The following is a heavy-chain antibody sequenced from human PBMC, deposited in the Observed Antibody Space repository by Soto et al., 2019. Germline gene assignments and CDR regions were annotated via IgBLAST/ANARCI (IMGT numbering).Heavy chain of an antibody. Sequence: SETLSLTCTVSGGSISSSSYYWGWIRQPPGKGLEWIGSIYYSGSTYYNPSLKSRVTISVDTSKNQFSLKLSSVTAADTAVYYCARLGVGGSGSYYNYYYYGMDVWGQGTTVTVSS. CDR2: IYYSGST. CDR1: GGSISSSSYY. J-gene: IGHJ6*02. D-gene: IGHD3-10*01. V-gene: IGHV4-39*01. CDR3: ARLGVGGSGSYYNYYYYGMDV.